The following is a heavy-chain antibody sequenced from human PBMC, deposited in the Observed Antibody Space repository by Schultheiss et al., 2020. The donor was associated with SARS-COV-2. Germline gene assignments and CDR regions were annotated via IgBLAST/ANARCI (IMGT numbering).Heavy chain of an antibody. D-gene: IGHD6-13*01. CDR1: GFTFSSYS. Sequence: GGSPRLSCAASGFTFSSYSMNWVRQAPGKGLEWVSSISSSSSYIYYADSVKGRFTISRDNAKNSLYLQMNSLRAEDTAVYYCARGGIAAAGLFDYWGQGTLVTVSS. V-gene: IGHV3-21*01. CDR2: ISSSSSYI. J-gene: IGHJ4*02. CDR3: ARGGIAAAGLFDY.